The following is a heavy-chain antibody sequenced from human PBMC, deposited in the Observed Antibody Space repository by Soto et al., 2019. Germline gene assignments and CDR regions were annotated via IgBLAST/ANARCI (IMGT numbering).Heavy chain of an antibody. J-gene: IGHJ4*02. CDR3: ARTAVGYSSSWYRTFDY. CDR2: IKQDGSEK. D-gene: IGHD6-13*01. Sequence: GGSLRLSCAASGFTFSSYWMSWVRQAPGKXLEWVANIKQDGSEKYYVDSVKGRFTISRDNAKNSLYLQMNSLRAEDTAVYYCARTAVGYSSSWYRTFDYWGQGTLVTVSS. V-gene: IGHV3-7*03. CDR1: GFTFSSYW.